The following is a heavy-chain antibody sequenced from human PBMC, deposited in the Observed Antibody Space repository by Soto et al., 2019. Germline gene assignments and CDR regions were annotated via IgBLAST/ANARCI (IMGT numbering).Heavy chain of an antibody. CDR1: GGSLSSSTYY. CDR3: ARRKEGWFDP. CDR2: IYYSGST. J-gene: IGHJ5*02. V-gene: IGHV4-39*01. Sequence: SETLSLTCTVSGGSLSSSTYYWGWIRQPPGKGLEWIGYIYYSGSTYYNPSLKSRVTISVDTSKNQFSLKVSSMTAADTAVYHCARRKEGWFDPWGQGTLVTVSS.